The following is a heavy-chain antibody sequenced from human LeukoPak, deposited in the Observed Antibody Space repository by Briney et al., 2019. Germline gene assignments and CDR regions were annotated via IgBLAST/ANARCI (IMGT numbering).Heavy chain of an antibody. CDR2: IYHSGST. CDR3: ARPRRTTTAYYFYYYGMDV. D-gene: IGHD4-17*01. V-gene: IGHV4-4*02. CDR1: GGSISSSNW. Sequence: SGTLSLTCAVSGGSISSSNWWSWVRQPPGKGLEWIGEIYHSGSTNYNPSLKSRVTISVDTSKNQFSLKLSSVTAADTAVYYCARPRRTTTAYYFYYYGMDVWGQGTTVTVSS. J-gene: IGHJ6*02.